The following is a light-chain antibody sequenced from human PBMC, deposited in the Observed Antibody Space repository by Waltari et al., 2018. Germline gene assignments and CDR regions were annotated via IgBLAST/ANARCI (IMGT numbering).Light chain of an antibody. Sequence: DIHMTQSPISLSASVGDRVTITCRTNQSISNYLNWYQQKRGSSPKILIYGASTLQGGVPSRFTGSGYGKDFTLTISSLQTEDFATYFCQQSYSNMYTFGQGTK. CDR1: QSISNY. CDR2: GAS. V-gene: IGKV1-39*01. CDR3: QQSYSNMYT. J-gene: IGKJ2*01.